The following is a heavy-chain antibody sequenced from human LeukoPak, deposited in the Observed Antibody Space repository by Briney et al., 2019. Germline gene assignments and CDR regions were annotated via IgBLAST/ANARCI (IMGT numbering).Heavy chain of an antibody. J-gene: IGHJ5*02. CDR3: ARPGEGSSGPTPNWFDP. CDR2: INHSGST. D-gene: IGHD3-22*01. CDR1: GFTFSSYA. V-gene: IGHV4-34*01. Sequence: GSLRLSCAASGFTFSSYAMSWIRQPPGKGLEWIGEINHSGSTNYNPSLKSRVTISVDTSKNQFSLKLNSVTAADTAVYYCARPGEGSSGPTPNWFDPWGQGTLVTVSS.